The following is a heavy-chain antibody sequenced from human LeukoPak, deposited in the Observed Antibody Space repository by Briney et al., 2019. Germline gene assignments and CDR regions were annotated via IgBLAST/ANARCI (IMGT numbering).Heavy chain of an antibody. V-gene: IGHV3-21*01. J-gene: IGHJ4*02. D-gene: IGHD6-19*01. CDR1: GFTFSSYS. CDR2: ISSASAYR. Sequence: PGGSLRLSCAAPGFTFSSYSMHWVRQAPGKGLEWVSSISSASAYRYYADSVKGRFTISRDNAKNSLHLQMNSLRAEDSAVYYCTRGPTLIGVAGTWPLDDWGQGTLVTVSS. CDR3: TRGPTLIGVAGTWPLDD.